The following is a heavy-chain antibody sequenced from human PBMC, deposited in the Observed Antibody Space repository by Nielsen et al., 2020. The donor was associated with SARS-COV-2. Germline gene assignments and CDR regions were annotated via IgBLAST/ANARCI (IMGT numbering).Heavy chain of an antibody. Sequence: ASVKVSCKASGYTFTNNYMHWVRQAPGQGLEWMGLINPTNGGTTYAQKFQGRVTMTRDTSTSTVYMELSSLRSDDTAVYYCARDSSGTYRRVDYWGQGTLVTVSS. CDR3: ARDSSGTYRRVDY. CDR2: INPTNGGT. CDR1: GYTFTNNY. D-gene: IGHD3-22*01. V-gene: IGHV1-46*01. J-gene: IGHJ4*02.